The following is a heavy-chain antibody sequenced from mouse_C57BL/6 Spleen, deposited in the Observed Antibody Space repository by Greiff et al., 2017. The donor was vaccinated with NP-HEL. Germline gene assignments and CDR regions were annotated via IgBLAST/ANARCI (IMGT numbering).Heavy chain of an antibody. CDR1: GFTFSSYA. Sequence: EVQLVESGGGLVKPGGSLKLSCAASGFTFSSYAMSWVRQTPEKRLEWVATISDGGSYTYYPDNVKGRFTISRDNAKNNLYLQMSHLKAEDTAMYYCARDPPFYYGSSSRYWYFDVWGTGTTVTVSS. CDR2: ISDGGSYT. J-gene: IGHJ1*03. V-gene: IGHV5-4*01. CDR3: ARDPPFYYGSSSRYWYFDV. D-gene: IGHD1-1*01.